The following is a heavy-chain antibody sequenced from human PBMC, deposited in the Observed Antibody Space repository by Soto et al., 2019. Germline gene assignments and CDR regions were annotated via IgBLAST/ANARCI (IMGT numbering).Heavy chain of an antibody. Sequence: EVQLVESGGGLVQPGGSLRLSCEASGFTFRNDDMHWVRQGTGKGLEWVSGISAAGDPDYADSVEGRFTISRENAQNSFFLQMNSLRVGDTAVYYRARTDRDFYGLDVWGQGTTVIVSS. CDR1: GFTFRNDD. CDR3: ARTDRDFYGLDV. CDR2: ISAAGDP. J-gene: IGHJ6*02. V-gene: IGHV3-13*05.